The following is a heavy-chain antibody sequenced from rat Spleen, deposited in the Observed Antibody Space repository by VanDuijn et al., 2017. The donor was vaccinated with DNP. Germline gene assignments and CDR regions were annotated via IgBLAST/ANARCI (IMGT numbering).Heavy chain of an antibody. Sequence: EVQLVESGGGLVQPGRSLKLSCAASGFTFSNYGMAWVRQAPGKGLEWVASITSSGGTTYYPDSVKGRFTISRDNTENTVYLQMNSLRSEDTATYYCARGNYPGINTFDYWGQGVMVTVSS. D-gene: IGHD1-4*01. CDR3: ARGNYPGINTFDY. J-gene: IGHJ2*01. V-gene: IGHV5S13*01. CDR1: GFTFSNYG. CDR2: ITSSGGTT.